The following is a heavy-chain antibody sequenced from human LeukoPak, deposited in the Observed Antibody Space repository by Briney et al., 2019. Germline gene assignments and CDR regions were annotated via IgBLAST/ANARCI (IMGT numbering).Heavy chain of an antibody. Sequence: ASVKVSCKASGYTFTSYGISWVRQAPGQGLEWMGWISAYNGNTNYAQKLQGRVTMTTDTSTSTAYMELRSLRSDDTAVYYCARENYYDSSGYYFPDHWGQGTLVTVSS. CDR2: ISAYNGNT. D-gene: IGHD3-22*01. CDR1: GYTFTSYG. J-gene: IGHJ4*02. CDR3: ARENYYDSSGYYFPDH. V-gene: IGHV1-18*01.